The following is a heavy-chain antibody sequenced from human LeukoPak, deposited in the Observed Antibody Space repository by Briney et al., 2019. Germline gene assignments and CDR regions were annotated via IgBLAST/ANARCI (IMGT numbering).Heavy chain of an antibody. CDR3: ARLGIQLMDY. J-gene: IGHJ4*02. Sequence: SETLSLTCTVSGGSISSYYWSWLRQPPGKGLEWIGYIYYSGSTNYNPSLKSRVTISVDTSKNQFSLKLSSVTAADTAVYYCARLGIQLMDYWGQGTLVTVSS. D-gene: IGHD2-2*01. CDR1: GGSISSYY. CDR2: IYYSGST. V-gene: IGHV4-59*01.